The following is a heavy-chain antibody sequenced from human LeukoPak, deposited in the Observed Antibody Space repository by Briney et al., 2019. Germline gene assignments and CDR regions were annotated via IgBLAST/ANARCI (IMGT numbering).Heavy chain of an antibody. CDR2: IYYSGST. D-gene: IGHD3-3*01. J-gene: IGHJ5*02. CDR3: ARETYDFWSGYKARYIWFDP. Sequence: SETLSLTCTVSGGSISSYYWSWIRQPPGKGLEWIGYIYYSGSTNYNPSLTSRVTISVDTSKNQFSLKLSSVTAADTAVYYCARETYDFWSGYKARYIWFDPWGQGTLVTVSS. V-gene: IGHV4-59*01. CDR1: GGSISSYY.